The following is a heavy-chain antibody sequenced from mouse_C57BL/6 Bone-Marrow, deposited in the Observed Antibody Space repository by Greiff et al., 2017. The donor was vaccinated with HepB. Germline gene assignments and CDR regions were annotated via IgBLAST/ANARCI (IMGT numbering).Heavy chain of an antibody. CDR1: GFNIKAYY. Sequence: EVQLQQSGAELVRPGALVKLSCKTSGFNIKAYYMHWVKQRPEQGLEWIGWIDPEIGNSIYDPKFQGKASITADKASNTAYLQLSSLTSEDTAFYYWVRPFGTTYDTYFDYWGQGTTLTVSA. V-gene: IGHV14-1*02. CDR3: VRPFGTTYDTYFDY. D-gene: IGHD5-5*01. J-gene: IGHJ2*01. CDR2: IDPEIGNS.